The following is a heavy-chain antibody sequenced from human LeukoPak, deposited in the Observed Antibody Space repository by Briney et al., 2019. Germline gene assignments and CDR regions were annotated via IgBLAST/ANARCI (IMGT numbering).Heavy chain of an antibody. Sequence: SETLSLTCTVSGGSISSYYWSWIRQPPGKGLEWIGYIYYSGSTNYNPSLKSRVTISVDKSTNQFSLKLSSVTAADTAVYYCARAGYCSGGSCYYPRPNWFDPWGQGTLVTVSS. V-gene: IGHV4-59*12. CDR3: ARAGYCSGGSCYYPRPNWFDP. J-gene: IGHJ5*02. D-gene: IGHD2-15*01. CDR2: IYYSGST. CDR1: GGSISSYY.